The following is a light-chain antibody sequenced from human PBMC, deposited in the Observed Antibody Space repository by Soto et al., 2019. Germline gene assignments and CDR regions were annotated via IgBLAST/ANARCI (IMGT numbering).Light chain of an antibody. V-gene: IGLV3-21*04. CDR2: KSS. CDR3: QVWDTTSDHSVV. Sequence: SYELTQPPSVSVAPGETAKITCGGNNLGSKSVHWYQQKAGQAPVLVIFKSSDRPTGIPERFSGSNSGNTATLSISRVEAGDEADYHCQVWDTTSDHSVVFGGGTKLTVL. J-gene: IGLJ2*01. CDR1: NLGSKS.